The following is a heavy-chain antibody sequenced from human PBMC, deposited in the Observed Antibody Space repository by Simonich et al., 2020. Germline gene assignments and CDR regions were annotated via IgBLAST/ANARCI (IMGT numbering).Heavy chain of an antibody. CDR3: ARGGLADRRIVYYYYMDV. CDR1: VGTFSSIA. Sequence: QVQLVQSGAEVKKPGSSVKVSCKASVGTFSSIAISWVRQAPGKGFEWMGGIIPILGIANYAQKSQGRVTITADKSTSTAYMELSSLRSEDTAVYYCARGGLADRRIVYYYYMDVWGKGTTVTVSS. CDR2: IIPILGIA. V-gene: IGHV1-69*09. D-gene: IGHD2-15*01. J-gene: IGHJ6*03.